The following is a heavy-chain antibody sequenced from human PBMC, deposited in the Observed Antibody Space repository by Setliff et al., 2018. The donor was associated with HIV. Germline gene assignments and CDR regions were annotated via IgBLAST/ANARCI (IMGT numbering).Heavy chain of an antibody. V-gene: IGHV2-70*12. D-gene: IGHD6-13*01. CDR3: AHSTFVAAAGGFDY. J-gene: IGHJ4*02. CDR1: YATISTADYY. CDR2: IHWNDAN. Sequence: TLSLTCTASYATISTADYYWSWIRQPPGKGLEWLAVIHWNDANHYSPSLKTRLSITKDTSKNQMVLTMTNMDPVDTATYYCAHSTFVAAAGGFDYWGQGTLVTAPQ.